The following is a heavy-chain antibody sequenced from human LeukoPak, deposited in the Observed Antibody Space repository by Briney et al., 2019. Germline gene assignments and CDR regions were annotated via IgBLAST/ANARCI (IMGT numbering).Heavy chain of an antibody. J-gene: IGHJ4*02. V-gene: IGHV3-30*04. Sequence: PGGSLRLSCAASGFTFSSYAVHWVRQAPGKGLEWVTVISYDGINEYYADSVKGRFTISRDNSKSTLYLQMNSLRAEDTAIYYCAKSGSGYYIWGQGTLVTVSS. D-gene: IGHD3-3*01. CDR2: ISYDGINE. CDR3: AKSGSGYYI. CDR1: GFTFSSYA.